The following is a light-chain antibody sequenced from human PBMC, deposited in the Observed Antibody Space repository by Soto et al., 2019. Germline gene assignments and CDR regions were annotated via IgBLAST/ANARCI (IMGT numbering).Light chain of an antibody. Sequence: QSVLTQPPSVSGAPGQRVTISCTGSSSNIGAGYDVHWYQQLPGTAPKLLIYGNSNRPSGVPDRFSGSKSGTSASLAITGLQTGDEADYYCGTWDRTLSVYVFGFGTKLTVL. CDR3: GTWDRTLSVYV. V-gene: IGLV1-40*01. J-gene: IGLJ1*01. CDR1: SSNIGAGYD. CDR2: GNS.